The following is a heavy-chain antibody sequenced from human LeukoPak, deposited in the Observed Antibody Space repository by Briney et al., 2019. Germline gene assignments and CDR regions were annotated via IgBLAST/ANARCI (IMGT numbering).Heavy chain of an antibody. D-gene: IGHD2-15*01. CDR1: GFTFSSYW. J-gene: IGHJ4*02. CDR3: ARGSAVVGFAGDY. V-gene: IGHV3-7*01. CDR2: IKQDGSEK. Sequence: GGSLRLSCAASGFTFSSYWMSWVRQAPGKGLEWAANIKQDGSEKYYVDSVKGRFTISRDNAKNSLYLQMNSLRAEDTAVYYCARGSAVVGFAGDYWGQGTLVTVSS.